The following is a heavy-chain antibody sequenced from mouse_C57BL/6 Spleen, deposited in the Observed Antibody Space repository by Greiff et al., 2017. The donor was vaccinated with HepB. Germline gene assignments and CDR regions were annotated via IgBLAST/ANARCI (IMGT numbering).Heavy chain of an antibody. CDR2: ISDGGSYT. V-gene: IGHV5-4*01. CDR3: ARSPDGYYGGYAMDY. D-gene: IGHD2-3*01. Sequence: EVQLVESGGGLVKPGGSLKLSCAASGFTFSSYAMSWVRQTPEKRLEWVATISDGGSYTYYPDNVKGRFTISRDNAKNNLYLQMSHLKSEDTAMYYCARSPDGYYGGYAMDYWGQGTSVTVSS. J-gene: IGHJ4*01. CDR1: GFTFSSYA.